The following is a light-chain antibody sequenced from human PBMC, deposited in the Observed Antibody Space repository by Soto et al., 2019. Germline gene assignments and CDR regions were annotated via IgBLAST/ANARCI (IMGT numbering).Light chain of an antibody. CDR1: SSDVGSYNL. CDR2: EAS. CDR3: CSYADTNTYV. Sequence: QSVLTQPASVSGSPAQSITISCTGTSSDVGSYNLVSWYQQHPGKAPKLIICEASKRPSGVSNRFSGSKSGNAASLTISGLQAEDEADYYCCSYADTNTYVFGTGTKVTVL. J-gene: IGLJ1*01. V-gene: IGLV2-23*01.